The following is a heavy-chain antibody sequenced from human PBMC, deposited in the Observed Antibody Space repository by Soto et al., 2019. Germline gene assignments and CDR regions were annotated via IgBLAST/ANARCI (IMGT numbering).Heavy chain of an antibody. CDR1: GYTFTGYF. D-gene: IGHD2-2*01. Sequence: ASVKVSCKASGYTFTGYFMHWVRQAPGQGLEWMGWINPNTGGANYAQKFQDRVTMTRDTSTNTAYMEMNRLRSDDTAVHYRAGVGPDCNSVSCIRGRWFDPWGQGTLVTVSS. CDR2: INPNTGGA. J-gene: IGHJ5*02. CDR3: AGVGPDCNSVSCIRGRWFDP. V-gene: IGHV1-2*02.